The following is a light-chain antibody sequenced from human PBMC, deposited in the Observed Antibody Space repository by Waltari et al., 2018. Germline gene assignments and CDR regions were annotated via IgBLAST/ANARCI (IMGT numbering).Light chain of an antibody. J-gene: IGKJ4*01. CDR2: HAS. Sequence: EIVLTQSPATLSLSPGERATISCRASQSVSNFLAWYQQKPGQAPRLLIYHASNRATGIPARFSGRGSGTNFTLTISSLEPEDFAVYYCQQRANWPPLTFGGGTRVQIK. CDR3: QQRANWPPLT. CDR1: QSVSNF. V-gene: IGKV3-11*01.